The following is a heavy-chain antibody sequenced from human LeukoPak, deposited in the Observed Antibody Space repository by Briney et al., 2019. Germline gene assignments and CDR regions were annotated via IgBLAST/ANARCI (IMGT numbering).Heavy chain of an antibody. Sequence: PGGSLRLSCAASGFTDSSNYMSWVRQAPGKGLEWVSVIYSGGSTYYADSVKGRFTISRDNSKNTLYLQMNSLRAEDTAVYYCARAELRFLEWLFVPDAFDIWGQGTMVTVSS. CDR3: ARAELRFLEWLFVPDAFDI. CDR1: GFTDSSNY. CDR2: IYSGGST. J-gene: IGHJ3*02. D-gene: IGHD3-3*01. V-gene: IGHV3-66*01.